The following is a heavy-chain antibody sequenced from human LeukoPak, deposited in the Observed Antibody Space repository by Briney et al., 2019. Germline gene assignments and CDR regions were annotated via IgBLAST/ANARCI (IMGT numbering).Heavy chain of an antibody. CDR2: ISSSSSTI. Sequence: GGPLRLSCAPSVFTLSSYRMNWVRQAPGKGLEWVSYISSSSSTIYYADSVEGRFTISRDTSKSTVDLQMNSLRVEDTALYYCARDGSWGWAQYDYWGQGILVTVSS. V-gene: IGHV3-48*04. D-gene: IGHD5-24*01. J-gene: IGHJ4*02. CDR1: VFTLSSYR. CDR3: ARDGSWGWAQYDY.